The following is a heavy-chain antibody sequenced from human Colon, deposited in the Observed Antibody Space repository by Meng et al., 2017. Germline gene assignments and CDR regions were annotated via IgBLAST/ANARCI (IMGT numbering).Heavy chain of an antibody. CDR1: GGSVSSGSYY. CDR3: ARGASDYDFDY. J-gene: IGHJ4*02. D-gene: IGHD3-22*01. Sequence: QLCLQEAGSGLVKPSQTLSLTCTVSGGSVSSGSYYWSWIRQPPGKGLEWIGYIYYSGSTNYNPSLKSRVTISVDTSKNQFSLKLSSVTAADTAVYYCARGASDYDFDYWGQGTLVTVSS. V-gene: IGHV4-61*01. CDR2: IYYSGST.